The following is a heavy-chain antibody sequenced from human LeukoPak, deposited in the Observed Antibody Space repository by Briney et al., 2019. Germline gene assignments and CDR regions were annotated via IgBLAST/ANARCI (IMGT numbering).Heavy chain of an antibody. V-gene: IGHV3-21*01. Sequence: GGSLRLSCAASGFTFSSYSMNWVRQAPRKGRECVSSIGSSSSYIFCADSVKGRFTISRDNAKNSLYLQMTSLRAEDTAVYYCARDARELLHFDYWGQGTLVTVSS. J-gene: IGHJ4*02. CDR2: IGSSSSYI. CDR1: GFTFSSYS. D-gene: IGHD1-26*01. CDR3: ARDARELLHFDY.